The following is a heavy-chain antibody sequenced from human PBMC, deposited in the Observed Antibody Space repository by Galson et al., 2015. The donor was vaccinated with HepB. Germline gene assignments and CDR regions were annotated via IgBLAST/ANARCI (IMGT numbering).Heavy chain of an antibody. CDR2: IYPGDSDT. CDR1: GYSFTSYW. D-gene: IGHD3-22*01. Sequence: QSGAEVKKPGESLKISCKVSGYSFTSYWIGWVRQMPGKGLEWMGIIYPGDSDTRYSPSFQGQVTISVDKSITTAYLQWGSLKASDTAMYYCARPHYDTSGYYLYYFDYWGQGTLVTVSS. CDR3: ARPHYDTSGYYLYYFDY. V-gene: IGHV5-51*03. J-gene: IGHJ4*02.